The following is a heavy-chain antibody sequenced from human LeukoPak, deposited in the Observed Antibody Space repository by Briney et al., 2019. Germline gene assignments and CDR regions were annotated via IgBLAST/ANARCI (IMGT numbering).Heavy chain of an antibody. CDR2: IDTAGNA. D-gene: IGHD6-13*01. V-gene: IGHV3-13*01. J-gene: IGHJ4*02. Sequence: GGSLRLSCAASEFTLSSYGMHWVRQATGKGLEWVSTIDTAGNAWYPESVKGRFTISRENAKNSLNLQMNSLRVGDTAVYYCARAKMPGIQTAGRVNYFDSWGQGTLVTVSA. CDR1: EFTLSSYG. CDR3: ARAKMPGIQTAGRVNYFDS.